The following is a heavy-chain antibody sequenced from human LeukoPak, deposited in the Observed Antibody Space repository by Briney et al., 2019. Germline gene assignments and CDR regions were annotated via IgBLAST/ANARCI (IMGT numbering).Heavy chain of an antibody. D-gene: IGHD5-12*01. CDR1: GGSFSGYY. Sequence: SETLSLTCAVYGGSFSGYYWSWIRQHPGKGLEWIGYIYYSGSTYYNPSLKSRVTISVDTSKNQFSLKLSSVTAADTAVYYCARGGIVATIRLPENYWGQGTLVTVSS. J-gene: IGHJ4*02. CDR2: IYYSGST. CDR3: ARGGIVATIRLPENY. V-gene: IGHV4-31*11.